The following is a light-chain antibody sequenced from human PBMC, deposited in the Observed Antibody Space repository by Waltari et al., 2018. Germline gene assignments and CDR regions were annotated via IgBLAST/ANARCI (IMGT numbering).Light chain of an antibody. Sequence: DIQMTQSPSTLSASVGDTVTFTCRASESISTWLAWYQQRPGKAPKLLIYKASYLETGVPSRFGGSGSGTEFILTISSLRPDDSATYYCQQYSNYYTFGQGTKLEIK. CDR1: ESISTW. CDR2: KAS. V-gene: IGKV1-5*03. CDR3: QQYSNYYT. J-gene: IGKJ2*01.